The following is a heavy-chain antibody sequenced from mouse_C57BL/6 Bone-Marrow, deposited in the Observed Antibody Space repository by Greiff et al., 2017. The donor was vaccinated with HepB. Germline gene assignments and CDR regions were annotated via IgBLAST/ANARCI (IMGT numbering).Heavy chain of an antibody. J-gene: IGHJ4*01. V-gene: IGHV1-64*01. D-gene: IGHD1-1*01. CDR1: GYTFTSYW. CDR3: AKESSSYAMDY. Sequence: QVQLKQPGAELVKPGASVKLSCKASGYTFTSYWMHWVKQRPGQGLEWIGMIHPNSGSTNYNEKFKSKATLTVDKSSSTAYMRLSSLTSEDSAVYCCAKESSSYAMDYWGQGTSVTVSS. CDR2: IHPNSGST.